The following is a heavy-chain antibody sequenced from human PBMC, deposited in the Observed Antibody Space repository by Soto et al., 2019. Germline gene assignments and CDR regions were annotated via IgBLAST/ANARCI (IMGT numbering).Heavy chain of an antibody. CDR2: INPKSGNT. CDR1: GYSLTDYY. D-gene: IGHD6-6*01. J-gene: IGHJ6*02. CDR3: AASGPYYYYGMDV. V-gene: IGHV1-2*02. Sequence: QVQLVQSGAEVKKPGASVKVSCKASGYSLTDYYMHWVRQAPGQGLEWLGLINPKSGNTGYAQKFQGRVTMTRDTSLSTAYMELSSLRSDDTAVYYCAASGPYYYYGMDVWGQGTTVTVSS.